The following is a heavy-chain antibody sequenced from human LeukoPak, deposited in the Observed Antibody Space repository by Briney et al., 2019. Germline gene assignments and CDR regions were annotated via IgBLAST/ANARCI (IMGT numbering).Heavy chain of an antibody. CDR3: ARAGSMITIFSGYYYYYYMDV. CDR1: GGSFSDYY. J-gene: IGHJ6*03. D-gene: IGHD3-9*01. Sequence: PSETLSLTCAVYGGSFSDYYWSWIRQPPGKRLEWIGEINHSGSTNYNPSLKSRVTISVDPSKNQFSLKLNSMTAADTAVYYCARAGSMITIFSGYYYYYYMDVWGKGTTVTISS. CDR2: INHSGST. V-gene: IGHV4-34*01.